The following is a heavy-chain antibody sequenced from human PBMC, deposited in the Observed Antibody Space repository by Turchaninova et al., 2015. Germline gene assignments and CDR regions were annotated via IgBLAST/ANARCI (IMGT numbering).Heavy chain of an antibody. CDR1: GYSLNSGYY. CDR3: ARLSGDLDGTDY. J-gene: IGHJ4*02. Sequence: VELQESGPGRVKPSVTRSLTCRVSGYSLNSGYYWGCLIQPPGKGLEWIGSMYHRGSTYYSPSLKSRVTILADTYKNQFSLRLSSVTAADTAVYYCARLSGDLDGTDYWGQGTLVTVSS. CDR2: MYHRGST. D-gene: IGHD7-27*01. V-gene: IGHV4-38-2*01.